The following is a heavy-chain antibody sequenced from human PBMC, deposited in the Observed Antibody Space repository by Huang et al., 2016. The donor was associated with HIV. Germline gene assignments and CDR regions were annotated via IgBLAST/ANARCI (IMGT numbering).Heavy chain of an antibody. D-gene: IGHD3-22*01. CDR1: GYTFSTYS. CDR3: VRDSSSGLQLRY. Sequence: EVQLVESGGGLAQPGGSLRLSCVASGYTFSTYSMRWVRQAPGKGMEGVSYIRKTSGATSYAESVKGRFTVSRDNVKNSLYLQMNRLRVEDTAMYYCVRDSSSGLQLRYWGQGALVIVS. CDR2: IRKTSGAT. J-gene: IGHJ4*02. V-gene: IGHV3-48*01.